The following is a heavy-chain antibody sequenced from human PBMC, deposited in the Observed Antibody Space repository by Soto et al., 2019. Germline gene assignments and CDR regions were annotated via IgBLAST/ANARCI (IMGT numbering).Heavy chain of an antibody. V-gene: IGHV2-5*02. D-gene: IGHD3-3*01. J-gene: IGHJ4*02. CDR2: IYWDDDK. CDR3: AHRVLRTVFGLVTTTAIYFDF. CDR1: GFSLTTSGVG. Sequence: QITLNESGPTVVSPTETLTLTCRFSGFSLTTSGVGVGWIRQSPGKAPEGLALIYWDDDKRYSASLKSRLTITKATSKNQVVLTVSDLDPTDTATYYCAHRVLRTVFGLVTTTAIYFDFWGQGTPVAVSS.